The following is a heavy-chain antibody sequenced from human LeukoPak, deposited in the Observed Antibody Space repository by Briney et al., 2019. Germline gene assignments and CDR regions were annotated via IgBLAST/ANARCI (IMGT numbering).Heavy chain of an antibody. Sequence: SGPALVKPTQTLTLTCTFSGFSLSTSGMCVSWIRQPPGKALEWLARIDWDDDKYYSTSLKTRLTISKDTSKNQVVLTMTNMDPVDTATYYCARTLYTNYYDSSGYHYFDYWGQGTLVTVSS. CDR1: GFSLSTSGMC. V-gene: IGHV2-70*11. J-gene: IGHJ4*02. D-gene: IGHD3-22*01. CDR2: IDWDDDK. CDR3: ARTLYTNYYDSSGYHYFDY.